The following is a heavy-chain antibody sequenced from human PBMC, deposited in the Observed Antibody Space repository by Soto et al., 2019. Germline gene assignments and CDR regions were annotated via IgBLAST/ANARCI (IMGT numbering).Heavy chain of an antibody. J-gene: IGHJ4*02. V-gene: IGHV3-66*01. Sequence: GGSLRLSCAASGFTVSSNYMSWVRQAPGKGLEWVSVIYSGGSTYYADSVKGRFTISRDNSKNTLYLQMNSLRAEDTAVYYCARVGQIGYCSGGSCFGWGQGTLVTVSS. CDR1: GFTVSSNY. CDR2: IYSGGST. CDR3: ARVGQIGYCSGGSCFG. D-gene: IGHD2-15*01.